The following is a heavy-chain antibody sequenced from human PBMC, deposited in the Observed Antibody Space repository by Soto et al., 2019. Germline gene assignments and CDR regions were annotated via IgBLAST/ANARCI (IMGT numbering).Heavy chain of an antibody. D-gene: IGHD2-15*01. CDR1: GYTFSSYA. V-gene: IGHV1-3*01. J-gene: IGHJ4*02. Sequence: VASVKVSCKASGYTFSSYAIHWVRQAPGQGLEWMGWIHAGNGNTKYSQSFQGRVTISRDTSATTAYRELNSLRSEDTAVYYCARGVAFLDYWGQGTLVTVSS. CDR2: IHAGNGNT. CDR3: ARGVAFLDY.